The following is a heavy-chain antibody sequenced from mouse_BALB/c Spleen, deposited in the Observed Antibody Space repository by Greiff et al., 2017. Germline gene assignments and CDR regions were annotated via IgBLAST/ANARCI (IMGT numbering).Heavy chain of an antibody. CDR2: INPGSSTI. CDR1: GFDFSRYW. Sequence: EVQVVESGGGLVQPGGSLNLSCAASGFDFSRYWMSWARQAPGKGQEWIGEINPGSSTINYTPSLKDKFIITRDNAKNTLYLQMSKVRSEDTALYYCARLGWGFAYWGQGTLVTVSA. CDR3: ARLGWGFAY. V-gene: IGHV4-2*02. D-gene: IGHD3-2*02. J-gene: IGHJ3*01.